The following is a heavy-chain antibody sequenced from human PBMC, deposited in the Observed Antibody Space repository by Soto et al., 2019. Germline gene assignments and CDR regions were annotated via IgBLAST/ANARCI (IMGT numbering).Heavy chain of an antibody. CDR2: IYYSEST. CDR1: GGSISSYY. CDR3: ARAGQVLRYFDWLSGTRYYYYYMDV. V-gene: IGHV4-59*01. D-gene: IGHD3-9*01. J-gene: IGHJ6*03. Sequence: SETLSLTCTVSGGSISSYYWSRIRQPPGKGLEWIGYIYYSESTNYNPSLKSRVTISVDTSKNQFSLKLSSVTAADTAVYYCARAGQVLRYFDWLSGTRYYYYYMDVWGKGTTVTVSS.